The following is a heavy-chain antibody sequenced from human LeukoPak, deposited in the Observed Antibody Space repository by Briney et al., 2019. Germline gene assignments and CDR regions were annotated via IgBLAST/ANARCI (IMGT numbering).Heavy chain of an antibody. CDR3: ARELGGAGSYFFPYYAMDV. CDR1: GHSFTSYG. CDR2: ISGYNGNT. J-gene: IGHJ6*02. Sequence: ASVKVSCKASGHSFTSYGINWVRQSPGQGLEWMGWISGYNGNTKYAQDFQGRVTMTTDTSTSTAYMELRSLRSDDTAVYYCARELGGAGSYFFPYYAMDVWGQGTTVTVSS. D-gene: IGHD3-10*01. V-gene: IGHV1-18*01.